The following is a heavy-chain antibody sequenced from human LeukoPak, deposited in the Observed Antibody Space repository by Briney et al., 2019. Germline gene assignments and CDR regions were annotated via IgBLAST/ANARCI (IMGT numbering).Heavy chain of an antibody. Sequence: PSETLSLTCAAYGGSFSGYYWSWIRQPPGKGLEWIGEINHSGSTNYNPSLKSRVTISVGTFTIQLSLKLSSVTAADTAVYYCARAFLFRRRPYVDIVATITNWFDPWGQGTLVTVSS. D-gene: IGHD5-12*01. CDR3: ARAFLFRRRPYVDIVATITNWFDP. CDR1: GGSFSGYY. J-gene: IGHJ5*02. CDR2: INHSGST. V-gene: IGHV4-34*01.